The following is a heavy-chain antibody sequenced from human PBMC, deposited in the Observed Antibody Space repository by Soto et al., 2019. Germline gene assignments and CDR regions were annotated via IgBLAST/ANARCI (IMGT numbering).Heavy chain of an antibody. CDR1: GFTFSSYA. V-gene: IGHV3-23*01. J-gene: IGHJ6*02. Sequence: GGSLRLSCAASGFTFSSYAMSWVRQAPGKGLQWVSAITGTGGVTYYADSLKGRFTISRDNSKNTLYLQMNSLRVDATAISYCANDGPPTNDYYAMDAWGQGTTVTVSS. CDR2: ITGTGGVT. CDR3: ANDGPPTNDYYAMDA.